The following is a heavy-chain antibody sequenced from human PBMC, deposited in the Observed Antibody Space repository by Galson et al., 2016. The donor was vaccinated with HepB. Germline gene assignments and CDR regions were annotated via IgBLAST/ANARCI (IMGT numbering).Heavy chain of an antibody. CDR1: GFTFDDYA. Sequence: SLRLSCAASGFTFDDYAMHRVRQAPGKGLEWVSGINWNSVSIGYADSLKGRFTISRDNAKNSLYLQMNSLRAEDTALYYCAKGYGYSSGWCDYWGQGTLVTVSS. V-gene: IGHV3-9*01. CDR3: AKGYGYSSGWCDY. CDR2: INWNSVSI. D-gene: IGHD6-13*01. J-gene: IGHJ4*02.